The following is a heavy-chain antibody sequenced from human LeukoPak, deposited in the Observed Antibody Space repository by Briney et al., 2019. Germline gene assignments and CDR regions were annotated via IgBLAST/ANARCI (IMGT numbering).Heavy chain of an antibody. Sequence: PGGSLRLSCAASGLTFSSYSMNWVRQAPGKGLEWVSYISSSSSTIYYADSVKGRFTISRDNAKNSLYLQMNSLRAEDTAVYYCARMEAGGENYWGQGTLVTVSS. CDR2: ISSSSSTI. CDR1: GLTFSSYS. D-gene: IGHD3-3*01. J-gene: IGHJ4*02. CDR3: ARMEAGGENY. V-gene: IGHV3-48*01.